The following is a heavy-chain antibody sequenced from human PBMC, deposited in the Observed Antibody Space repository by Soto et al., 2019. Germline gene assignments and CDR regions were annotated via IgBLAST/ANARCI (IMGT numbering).Heavy chain of an antibody. CDR2: IKQDGSER. Sequence: LRLSCADSGLTFSRYWVSWVRQAPGKALEWVASIKQDGSERYYVDSVKGRFTISRDNFKNTLYLQMNSLRAEDTAVYYCAKALGELSPESFDYWGQGILVTVS. D-gene: IGHD3-16*02. J-gene: IGHJ4*02. V-gene: IGHV3-7*05. CDR1: GLTFSRYW. CDR3: AKALGELSPESFDY.